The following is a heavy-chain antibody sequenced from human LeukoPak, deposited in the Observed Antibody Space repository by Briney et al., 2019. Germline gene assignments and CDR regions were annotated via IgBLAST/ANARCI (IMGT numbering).Heavy chain of an antibody. D-gene: IGHD3-22*01. Sequence: GGSLRLSCAASGFTFSDYYMSWIRQAPGKGLEWVSYLSSTGSTIYYADSVKGRFTISRDNAKNSLYLQMNSLRAEDTAVYYCASSRYDSSGYYFDYWGQGTLVTVSS. CDR2: LSSTGSTI. CDR1: GFTFSDYY. J-gene: IGHJ4*02. V-gene: IGHV3-11*01. CDR3: ASSRYDSSGYYFDY.